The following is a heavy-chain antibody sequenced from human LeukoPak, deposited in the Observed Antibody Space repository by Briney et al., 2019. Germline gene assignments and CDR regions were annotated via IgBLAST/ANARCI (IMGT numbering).Heavy chain of an antibody. CDR1: GYTFTSYY. V-gene: IGHV1-46*03. D-gene: IGHD2-21*01. CDR3: ARVDCGGDCYSSVGFDY. Sequence: ASVKVSCKASGYTFTSYYIHWVRQAPGQGLEWMGIINPNGGRTIYAQKFQGRVTMTRDTSTSTVYMELSSLRSEDTDVYYCARVDCGGDCYSSVGFDYWGQGTLVTVSS. J-gene: IGHJ4*02. CDR2: INPNGGRT.